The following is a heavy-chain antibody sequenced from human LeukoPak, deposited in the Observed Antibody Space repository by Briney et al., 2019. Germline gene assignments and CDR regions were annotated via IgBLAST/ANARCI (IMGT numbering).Heavy chain of an antibody. CDR3: ARMSNWNLGD. Sequence: ASVKVSCKASGYTFMNYGITWARQAPGQGLGWMGWISPYSGDPKYAQKYQGRVTMTTDTSTTTAYMELRSLTSDDTAVYYCARMSNWNLGDWGKGTTVTVSS. D-gene: IGHD1-1*01. CDR1: GYTFMNYG. CDR2: ISPYSGDP. V-gene: IGHV1-18*04. J-gene: IGHJ6*04.